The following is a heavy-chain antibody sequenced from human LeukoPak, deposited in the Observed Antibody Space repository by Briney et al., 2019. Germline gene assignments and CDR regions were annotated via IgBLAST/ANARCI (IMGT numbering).Heavy chain of an antibody. Sequence: SETLSLTCTVSGGSISSSYWSWIRQPPGKGLEWIGYIYYSGSTNYNPSLKSRVTISVDTSKNQFSLKLSSVTAADTAVYYCARHVGTIAAAGTSWFDPWGQGTLVTVSS. CDR1: GGSISSSY. CDR2: IYYSGST. D-gene: IGHD6-13*01. J-gene: IGHJ5*02. V-gene: IGHV4-59*08. CDR3: ARHVGTIAAAGTSWFDP.